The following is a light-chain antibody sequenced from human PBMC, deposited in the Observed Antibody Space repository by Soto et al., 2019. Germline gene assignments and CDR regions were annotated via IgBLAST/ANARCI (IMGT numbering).Light chain of an antibody. Sequence: IQMTQSPSTLSGSVGARVTITCRASQTIRSWLYWYQQKPGKAPKLLIYAASSLQSGVPSRFRGSGYGTDFTLTISSLKNEDFETYYCQQANSFTLTFGGGTKVDIK. V-gene: IGKV1-12*01. CDR3: QQANSFTLT. J-gene: IGKJ4*01. CDR2: AAS. CDR1: QTIRSW.